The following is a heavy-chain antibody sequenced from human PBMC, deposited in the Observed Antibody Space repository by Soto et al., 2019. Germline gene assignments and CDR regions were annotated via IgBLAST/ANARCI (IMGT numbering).Heavy chain of an antibody. J-gene: IGHJ4*02. CDR1: GYAFTTYG. CDR2: ISAHNGTT. Sequence: QVHLVQSGAEVKKPGASVKVACKGSGYAFTTYGLTWVRQAPGQGLAWMGWISAHNGTTNYAQKLQGRVAVTRDTSTSTAYMELRSLRADDTAVYDCARGRYGDYWGQGALVTVSS. CDR3: ARGRYGDY. D-gene: IGHD1-1*01. V-gene: IGHV1-18*01.